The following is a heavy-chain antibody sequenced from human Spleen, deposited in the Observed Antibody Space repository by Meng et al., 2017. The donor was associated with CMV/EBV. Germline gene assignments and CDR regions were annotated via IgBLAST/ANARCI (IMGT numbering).Heavy chain of an antibody. J-gene: IGHJ3*02. V-gene: IGHV1-69*06. CDR2: IIPIFGTA. Sequence: SVKVSCKASGGTFSSYAISWVRQAPGQGLEWMGGIIPIFGTANYAQKFQGRVTITADRSTSTLYMTLSSLTSEDTAVYYCARDAGVGYCSSTSPCDAFDIWGQGTTVTVSS. D-gene: IGHD2-2*01. CDR3: ARDAGVGYCSSTSPCDAFDI. CDR1: GGTFSSYA.